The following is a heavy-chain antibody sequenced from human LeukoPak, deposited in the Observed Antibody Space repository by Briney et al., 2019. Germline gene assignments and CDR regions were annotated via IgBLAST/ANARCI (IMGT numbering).Heavy chain of an antibody. CDR3: ERVVGVTREDY. CDR2: ISAYNGKT. Sequence: ASLKVSCKASGYTFTSYDTSCVQQSPGQRFQCMGWISAYNGKTNYAQKLQGRVTMTTDISTSTAYMELRSLRSDDTVVYYCERVVGVTREDYWGQGTLVTVSS. CDR1: GYTFTSYD. D-gene: IGHD1-26*01. V-gene: IGHV1-18*01. J-gene: IGHJ4*02.